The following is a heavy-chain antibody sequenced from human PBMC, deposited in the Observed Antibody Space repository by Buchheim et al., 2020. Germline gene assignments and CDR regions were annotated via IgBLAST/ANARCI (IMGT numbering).Heavy chain of an antibody. Sequence: QVQLQASGPGLVKPSQTLSLTCTVSGGSISSGGYYWSWIRQHPGKGLEWMGYIHYSGNTYYKPSLKSRVIISVDTSKNQFSLKLTSLTAADTAVYYCARVLALGLYGQYGVGVWGQGTT. D-gene: IGHD1-26*01. J-gene: IGHJ6*02. V-gene: IGHV4-31*03. CDR2: IHYSGNT. CDR3: ARVLALGLYGQYGVGV. CDR1: GGSISSGGYY.